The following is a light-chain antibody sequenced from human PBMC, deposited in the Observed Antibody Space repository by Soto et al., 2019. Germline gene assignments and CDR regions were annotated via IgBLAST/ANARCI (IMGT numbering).Light chain of an antibody. V-gene: IGLV2-14*03. Sequence: QSVLSHAASVSRARGQSISISCTGSSSDVGGYNYVSWYQHHPGKAPKLIIYDVSNRPSGVSNRFSGSKSGNTASLTISGFQPEYEADYYCCSYTTSNTRQIVFGTGTKVTVL. J-gene: IGLJ1*01. CDR3: CSYTTSNTRQIV. CDR2: DVS. CDR1: SSDVGGYNY.